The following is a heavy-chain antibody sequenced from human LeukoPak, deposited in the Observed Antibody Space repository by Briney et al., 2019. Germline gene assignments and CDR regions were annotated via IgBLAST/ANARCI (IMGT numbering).Heavy chain of an antibody. CDR3: GSLRNVRWSDF. CDR2: ISSSSSYT. J-gene: IGHJ4*02. Sequence: NSGGSLRLSCAASGFTFSDYYMSWIRQAPGKGLEWVSYISSSSSYTNYADSVKGRFTISRDNAKNSLYLQMNSLTGEDTAVYYCGSLRNVRWSDFWGQGTLVTVSS. D-gene: IGHD4-23*01. CDR1: GFTFSDYY. V-gene: IGHV3-11*03.